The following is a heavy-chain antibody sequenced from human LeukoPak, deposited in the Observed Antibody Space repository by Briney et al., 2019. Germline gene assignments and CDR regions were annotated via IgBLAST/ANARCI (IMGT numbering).Heavy chain of an antibody. V-gene: IGHV4-59*01. CDR1: GGSISSDY. CDR3: ARSGGYSSSWSL. D-gene: IGHD6-13*01. CDR2: FSNSGIT. Sequence: SETLSLTCTVSGGSISSDYWNWIRQPPGKGLEWIGYFSNSGITTYNPSLKSRVTISVDSSKSQLSLKLNSVTAADTAVYYCARSGGYSSSWSLWGQGTLVTVSS. J-gene: IGHJ4*02.